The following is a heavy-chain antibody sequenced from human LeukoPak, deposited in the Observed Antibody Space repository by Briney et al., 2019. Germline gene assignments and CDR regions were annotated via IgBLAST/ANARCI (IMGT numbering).Heavy chain of an antibody. D-gene: IGHD2-21*02. Sequence: GGSLRLSCAASGFTFSSYAMSWVRQAPGKGQDWVSTISDSGGGTHYADSVKGRFTISRDSSKNTVYLQMNSLRAEDTAVYYCAKDLRGYCGGDCYSAEYWGRGTLVTVSS. CDR2: ISDSGGGT. V-gene: IGHV3-23*01. J-gene: IGHJ4*02. CDR1: GFTFSSYA. CDR3: AKDLRGYCGGDCYSAEY.